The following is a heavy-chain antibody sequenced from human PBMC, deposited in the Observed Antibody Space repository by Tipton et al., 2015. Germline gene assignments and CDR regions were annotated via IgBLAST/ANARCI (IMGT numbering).Heavy chain of an antibody. J-gene: IGHJ4*02. D-gene: IGHD5-18*01. V-gene: IGHV3-30*18. CDR3: AKDRRDTAMDY. CDR1: GFTLSSCA. CDR2: ISDDGSNK. Sequence: SLRLSCAASGFTLSSCAMSWVRQAPGKGLEWVAVISDDGSNKYYADSVKGRFTISRDNSKNTLYLQMNSLRAGDTAVYYCAKDRRDTAMDYWGQGTLVTVSS.